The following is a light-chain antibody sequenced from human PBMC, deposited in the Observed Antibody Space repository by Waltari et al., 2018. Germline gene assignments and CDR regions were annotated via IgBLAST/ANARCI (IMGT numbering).Light chain of an antibody. CDR2: DAS. V-gene: IGKV3-11*01. Sequence: EIVLTQSPATLSLSPGERATLSCRASQSVSSYLAWYQQKPGQAPRLLIYDASNRATGIAARFSGGGSGTDFTLTISGREPEDLAVYYCQQRSNWPPFTFG. CDR1: QSVSSY. CDR3: QQRSNWPPFT. J-gene: IGKJ5*01.